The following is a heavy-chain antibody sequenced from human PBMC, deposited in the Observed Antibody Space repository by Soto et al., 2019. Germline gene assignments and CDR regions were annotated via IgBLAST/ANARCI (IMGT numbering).Heavy chain of an antibody. V-gene: IGHV3-23*01. J-gene: IGHJ4*02. D-gene: IGHD3-16*01. Sequence: EVQLLESGGGLVQPGGSLRLSCTASGFTFNNYPMTWLRQAPGKGLEWVSSISGSGDNTYYADYVRGRFTISRDNSKNTLQLQMNSLGAEDTAVYYCARGSWGRYWGTYFNYWGQGSLVTVSS. CDR1: GFTFNNYP. CDR3: ARGSWGRYWGTYFNY. CDR2: ISGSGDNT.